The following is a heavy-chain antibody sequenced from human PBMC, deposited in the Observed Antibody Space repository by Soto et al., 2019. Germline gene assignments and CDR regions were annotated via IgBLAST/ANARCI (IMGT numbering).Heavy chain of an antibody. CDR1: GFTFSSYE. J-gene: IGHJ6*02. Sequence: EVQLVESGGGLVQPGGSLRLSCAASGFTFSSYEMNWVRQAPGKGLEWVSYISSSGSTIYYADSVKGRFTISRDNAKNSLYLQMNSLTAEDTAVYYCARNSRKLQPYYYYGMDVWGQGTTVTVSS. CDR3: ARNSRKLQPYYYYGMDV. CDR2: ISSSGSTI. D-gene: IGHD6-13*01. V-gene: IGHV3-48*03.